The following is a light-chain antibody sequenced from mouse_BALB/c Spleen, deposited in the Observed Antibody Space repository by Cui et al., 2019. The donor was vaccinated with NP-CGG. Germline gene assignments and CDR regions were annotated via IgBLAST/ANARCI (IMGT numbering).Light chain of an antibody. CDR2: GTN. J-gene: IGLJ1*01. Sequence: QPFVSPESALTTSPGETVTLTCRSSTGAVTTSNYANWAQEKPDHLFTGLIGGTNNRAPGVPARFSGSLIGDKAALTITGAQTEDEAIYFCALWYSNHWVFGGGTKLTVL. CDR1: TGAVTTSNY. V-gene: IGLV1*01. CDR3: ALWYSNHWV.